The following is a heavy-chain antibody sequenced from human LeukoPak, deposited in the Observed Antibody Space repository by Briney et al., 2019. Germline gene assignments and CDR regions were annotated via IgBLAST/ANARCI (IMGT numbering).Heavy chain of an antibody. CDR2: IYHSGST. CDR1: GGSISSSTW. CDR3: ASVHTGMVTFDY. Sequence: SETLSLTCAVSGGSISSSTWWSWVRQPPGRGLEWIGEIYHSGSTNYNPSLKSRLTISVDKSKNQFSLKLSSVTAPDTAVYYCASVHTGMVTFDYWGQGTLVTVSS. J-gene: IGHJ4*02. V-gene: IGHV4-4*02. D-gene: IGHD5-18*01.